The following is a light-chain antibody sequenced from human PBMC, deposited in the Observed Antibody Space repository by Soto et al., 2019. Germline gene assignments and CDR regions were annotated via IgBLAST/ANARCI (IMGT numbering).Light chain of an antibody. J-gene: IGLJ3*02. CDR1: SRDVGGYNY. V-gene: IGLV2-14*01. Sequence: QSALTQPASVSGSPGQSITISCTGTSRDVGGYNYVYWYQQHPGQVPKLTIYEVTNRPSGVSSRFSGSKSGNTASLTISGLQAEDEADYYCSSYTNSYTWVFGGGTKLTVL. CDR2: EVT. CDR3: SSYTNSYTWV.